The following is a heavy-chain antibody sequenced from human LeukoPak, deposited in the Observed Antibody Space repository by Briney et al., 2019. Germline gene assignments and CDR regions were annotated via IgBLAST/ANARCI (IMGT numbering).Heavy chain of an antibody. D-gene: IGHD3-3*01. CDR2: IYYSGTT. CDR3: ARQIWPENFRSGYYDGLDP. CDR1: GGSISSSSSYY. V-gene: IGHV4-39*01. J-gene: IGHJ5*02. Sequence: SETLSLTCTVSGGSISSSSSYYWCWIRPPRGEGQERVGSIYYSGTTYYNPSFKRRVTISVDTAKTQVSRMLSSVTAADTAVYYCARQIWPENFRSGYYDGLDPWGQGTLVTVSS.